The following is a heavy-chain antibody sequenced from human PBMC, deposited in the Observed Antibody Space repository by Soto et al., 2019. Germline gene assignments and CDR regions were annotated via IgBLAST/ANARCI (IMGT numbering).Heavy chain of an antibody. Sequence: QVQLQQWGAGLLKPSETLSLNCAVNGGSLSGYYWSWIRQPPGKGLEWSGEIKDGGSTNYSPSLKSRATISSDTSNNQFSLRLNSVTAADTGVYYCARGQEGVVATHWDQGTLVTVSS. J-gene: IGHJ4*02. CDR2: IKDGGST. D-gene: IGHD5-12*01. CDR3: ARGQEGVVATH. CDR1: GGSLSGYY. V-gene: IGHV4-34*01.